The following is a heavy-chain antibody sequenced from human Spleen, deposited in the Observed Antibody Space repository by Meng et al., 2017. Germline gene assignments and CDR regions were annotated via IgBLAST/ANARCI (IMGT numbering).Heavy chain of an antibody. CDR3: ARDLLSYYYDSSGYSGMDV. Sequence: ASVKVSCKASGYTFTGYYMHWVRQAPGQGLEWMGRINPNSGGTNYAQKFQGRVTMTRDTSISTAYMELSRLRSDDTAVYYCARDLLSYYYDSSGYSGMDVWGQGTTVTVSS. CDR1: GYTFTGYY. CDR2: INPNSGGT. D-gene: IGHD3-22*01. J-gene: IGHJ6*02. V-gene: IGHV1-2*06.